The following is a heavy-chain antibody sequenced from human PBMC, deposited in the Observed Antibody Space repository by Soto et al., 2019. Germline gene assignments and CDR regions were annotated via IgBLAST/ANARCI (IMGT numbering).Heavy chain of an antibody. CDR2: ISDTT. D-gene: IGHD1-26*01. V-gene: IGHV3-23*01. CDR1: GFTFSDYT. Sequence: EVQLLESGGDLVQPGGSLRLSCAASGFTFSDYTMTWVRQAPGKGLQWVSTISDTTFYAASVKGRFTMSRDNSRNLGYMQMNSLRAEDTATYYCAKPVWEAIGSSPSVTLEFWGQGTLVIVSS. J-gene: IGHJ4*02. CDR3: AKPVWEAIGSSPSVTLEF.